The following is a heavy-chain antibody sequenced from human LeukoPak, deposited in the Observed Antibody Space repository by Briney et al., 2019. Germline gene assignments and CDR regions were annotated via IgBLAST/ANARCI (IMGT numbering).Heavy chain of an antibody. CDR1: GYTFSNYA. V-gene: IGHV1-3*01. D-gene: IGHD6-19*01. J-gene: IGHJ4*02. CDR2: INAGNGNT. CDR3: ARHPTPGAVPDGKFSSHSYFDS. Sequence: ASVKVSCKASGYTFSNYAIHWVRQAPGQRLEWMGWINAGNGNTKNSQRFQGRVTITRVTPPIPAYLELRILRSEDTALYYCARHPTPGAVPDGKFSSHSYFDSWGRGTLVTVSS.